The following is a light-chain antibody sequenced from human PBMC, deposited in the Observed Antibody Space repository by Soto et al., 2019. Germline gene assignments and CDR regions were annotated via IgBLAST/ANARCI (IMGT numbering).Light chain of an antibody. CDR3: QQSYSTTT. V-gene: IGKV1-39*01. CDR1: QSIRSY. CDR2: TAS. J-gene: IGKJ4*01. Sequence: DIQMTQSPSSLSASVGDRVTITCRASQSIRSYLNWYQQKPGKAPKLLIYTASNLQSGVPSRFSGSGSGTDFPLTISSLQPEDFATYYCQQSYSTTTFGGGTKVEIK.